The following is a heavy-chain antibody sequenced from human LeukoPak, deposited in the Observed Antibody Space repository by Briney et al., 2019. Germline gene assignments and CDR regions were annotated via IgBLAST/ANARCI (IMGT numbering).Heavy chain of an antibody. CDR3: AKDSAYIVVVPAASNYMDV. CDR1: GFTFSSYA. J-gene: IGHJ6*03. V-gene: IGHV3-23*01. Sequence: GGSLRLSCAASGFTFSSYAMSWARQAPGKGLEWVSAISGSGGSTYYADSVKGRFTISRDNSKNTLYLQMNSLRAEDTAVYYCAKDSAYIVVVPAASNYMDVWGKGTTVTVSS. CDR2: ISGSGGST. D-gene: IGHD2-2*01.